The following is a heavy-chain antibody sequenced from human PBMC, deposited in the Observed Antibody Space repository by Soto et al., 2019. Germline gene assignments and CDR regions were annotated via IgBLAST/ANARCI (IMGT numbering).Heavy chain of an antibody. Sequence: GESLKISCKGSGYSFTSYWISWVRQMPGKGLEWIGRIDPSDSYTNYSPSFQGHVTISADKSISTAYLQWSSLKASDTAMYYCARRFLDRSSSTYYYYDGMDVWGQWTTVTFSS. CDR1: GYSFTSYW. V-gene: IGHV5-10-1*01. CDR2: IDPSDSYT. J-gene: IGHJ6*02. CDR3: ARRFLDRSSSTYYYYDGMDV. D-gene: IGHD3-3*01.